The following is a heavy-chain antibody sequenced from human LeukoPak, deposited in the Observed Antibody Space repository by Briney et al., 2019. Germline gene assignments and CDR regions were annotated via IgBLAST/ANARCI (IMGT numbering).Heavy chain of an antibody. Sequence: GGSLRLSCAASGFTFSSYEMNWVRQAPGKGLERVSHISTSGSTIYYADSVKGRFTISRDNAKNSLYLQMNSLRAEDTAVYYWAELGNTMIGGVWGQGTTVNIPS. V-gene: IGHV3-48*03. D-gene: IGHD3-10*02. J-gene: IGHJ6*02. CDR3: AELGNTMIGGV. CDR2: ISTSGSTI. CDR1: GFTFSSYE.